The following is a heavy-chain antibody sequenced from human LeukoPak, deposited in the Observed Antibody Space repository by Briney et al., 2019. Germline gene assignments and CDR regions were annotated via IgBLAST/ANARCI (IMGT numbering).Heavy chain of an antibody. CDR3: ARGPPRGKYYYMDV. CDR2: IGTASDT. J-gene: IGHJ6*03. V-gene: IGHV3-13*01. CDR1: GFTFSSFD. Sequence: GGSLRLSCAASGFTFSSFDMHWVRQPTGQGLERVSTIGTASDTYYPGSVEGRFTLSRDNAKNSLYLQMNSLTAGDTAVYYCARGPPRGKYYYMDVWGKGTTVTVSS. D-gene: IGHD1-1*01.